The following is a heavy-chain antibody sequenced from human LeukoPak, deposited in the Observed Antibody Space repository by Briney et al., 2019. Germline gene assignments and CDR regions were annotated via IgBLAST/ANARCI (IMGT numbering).Heavy chain of an antibody. CDR3: ARDGEWELHDWFDP. CDR1: GYTFTGYY. Sequence: ASVKASCKASGYTFTGYYMHWVRQAPGQGLEWMGWINPNSGDTNYAQKFQGRVTMIRDTSISTAYMELSKLRSDDTAVYYCARDGEWELHDWFDPWGQGTLVTVSS. D-gene: IGHD1-26*01. V-gene: IGHV1-2*02. CDR2: INPNSGDT. J-gene: IGHJ5*02.